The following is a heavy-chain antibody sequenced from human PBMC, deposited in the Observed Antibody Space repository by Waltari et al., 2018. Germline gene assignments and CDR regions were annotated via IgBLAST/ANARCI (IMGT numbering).Heavy chain of an antibody. CDR2: IGRSSGTL. CDR3: VRDRRASGSFDF. D-gene: IGHD6-19*01. CDR1: GFTFNSHN. J-gene: IGHJ4*02. V-gene: IGHV3-48*02. Sequence: EVHLMESGGGLVRPGGSLRLACAASGFTFNSHNMNWVRQAPGKGLEWISYIGRSSGTLYYADSVRGRFTISRDTATTSVFLQMNSLRDEDTAVYYCVRDRRASGSFDFWGQGTLVTVSS.